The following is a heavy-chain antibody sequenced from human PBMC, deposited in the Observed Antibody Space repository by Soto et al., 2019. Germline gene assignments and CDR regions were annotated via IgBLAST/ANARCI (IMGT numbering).Heavy chain of an antibody. CDR2: LGAARDP. V-gene: IGHV3-13*05. CDR1: GFSFRDYD. CDR3: ARAYLGRLPRRADYYSAMDV. Sequence: EVQLVESGGGSVQPGESLRLSCAASGFSFRDYDMHWVRQRKGKGLEWVSALGAARDPYYVGSVKGRFSVSRDNAQNSLFLQMNNLRVDDTAVYFCARAYLGRLPRRADYYSAMDVWGRGTPVTVSS. J-gene: IGHJ6*02. D-gene: IGHD1-26*01.